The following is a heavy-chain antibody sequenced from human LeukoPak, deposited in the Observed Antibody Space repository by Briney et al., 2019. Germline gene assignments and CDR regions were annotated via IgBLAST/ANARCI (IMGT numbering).Heavy chain of an antibody. Sequence: GRSLGLSCAASGFTFSSYAMHWVRQAPGKGLEWVAVISYDGSNKYYADSVKGRFTISRDNSKNTLYLQMNSLRAEDTAVYYCARALYGDYENYFDYWGQGTLVTVSS. CDR2: ISYDGSNK. CDR3: ARALYGDYENYFDY. J-gene: IGHJ4*02. D-gene: IGHD4-17*01. CDR1: GFTFSSYA. V-gene: IGHV3-30*04.